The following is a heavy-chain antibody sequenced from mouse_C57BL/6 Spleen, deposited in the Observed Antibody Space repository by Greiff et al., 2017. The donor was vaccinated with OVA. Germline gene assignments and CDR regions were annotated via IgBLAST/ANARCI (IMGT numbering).Heavy chain of an antibody. V-gene: IGHV1-64*01. J-gene: IGHJ4*01. CDR1: GYTFTSYW. CDR3: ARAWDWYCAMDY. CDR2: IHPNSGST. Sequence: QVQLQQPGAELVKPGASVKLSCKASGYTFTSYWMHWVKQRPGQGLEWIGMIHPNSGSTNYNEKFKSKATLTVDKSSSTAYMQLSSLTSEDSAYYYGARAWDWYCAMDYWGQGTSVTVSS. D-gene: IGHD4-1*01.